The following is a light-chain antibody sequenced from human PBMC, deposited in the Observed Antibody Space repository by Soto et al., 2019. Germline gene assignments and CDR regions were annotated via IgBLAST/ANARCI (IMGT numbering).Light chain of an antibody. CDR2: DTS. CDR3: QHFNRWPPMYT. V-gene: IGKV3-15*01. Sequence: EIVMTQSPATLSLSPGERATLSCRASQSVTGKLSWYQQKPRQSPRLLLYDTSTRATGVPARFSGSGSGTDFALTINSLQSEDFAVDYCQHFNRWPPMYTFGQGTKLEIK. CDR1: QSVTGK. J-gene: IGKJ2*01.